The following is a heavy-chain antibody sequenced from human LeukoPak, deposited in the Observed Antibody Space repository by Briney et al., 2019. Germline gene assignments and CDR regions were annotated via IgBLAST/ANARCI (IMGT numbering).Heavy chain of an antibody. Sequence: GGSLRLSCAASGFNFDDYTMHWVRQAPGKGLEWVSLIGWDGVTTYYADSVKGRFTISRDNSKNTLYLQMNSLRNEDTAFYYCVKSSGDGHGYSFDYWGLGTLVSVSS. CDR2: IGWDGVTT. J-gene: IGHJ4*02. CDR3: VKSSGDGHGYSFDY. V-gene: IGHV3-43*01. D-gene: IGHD5-18*01. CDR1: GFNFDDYT.